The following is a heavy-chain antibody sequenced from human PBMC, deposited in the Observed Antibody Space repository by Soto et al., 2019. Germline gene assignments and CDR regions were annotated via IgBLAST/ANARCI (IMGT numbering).Heavy chain of an antibody. D-gene: IGHD5-12*01. J-gene: IGHJ4*02. CDR2: MFYSGST. V-gene: IGHV4-31*03. CDR1: GASISSGRSY. Sequence: PSETLSLTCTVSGASISSGRSYWTWIRQHPGKGLEWIGYMFYSGSTYYHLSLKSRVNISADTSKNQFSLRLTSVTPADTAVYYCARDNGYGHFDSWGQGTLVTVSS. CDR3: ARDNGYGHFDS.